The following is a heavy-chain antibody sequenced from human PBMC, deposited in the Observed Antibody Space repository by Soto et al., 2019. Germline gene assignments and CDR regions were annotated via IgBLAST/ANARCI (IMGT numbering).Heavy chain of an antibody. J-gene: IGHJ4*02. V-gene: IGHV3-11*06. Sequence: VGSLRLSCAASGFTFSDHYMSWIRQAPGKGLEWIGYSSNSGSFTRYADSVKGRFSISRDNAKNSLYLQINSLRGDDTATYFCVRSGDNYNLLDYWGQGTPVTVSS. CDR1: GFTFSDHY. D-gene: IGHD1-1*01. CDR3: VRSGDNYNLLDY. CDR2: SSNSGSFT.